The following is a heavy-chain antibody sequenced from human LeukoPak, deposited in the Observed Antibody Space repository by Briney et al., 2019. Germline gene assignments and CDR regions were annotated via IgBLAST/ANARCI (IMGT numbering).Heavy chain of an antibody. Sequence: ASVKVSCKAAGYTFTDYYMRWVRQAPGQGLEWMGSINPNSAGTNYAQKFEGRVTMTRDTSISTAFLELRRLRSDDTAVYYCAREDSAWYVDYWGQGTLVTVSS. CDR2: INPNSAGT. J-gene: IGHJ4*02. CDR1: GYTFTDYY. V-gene: IGHV1-2*02. CDR3: AREDSAWYVDY. D-gene: IGHD6-19*01.